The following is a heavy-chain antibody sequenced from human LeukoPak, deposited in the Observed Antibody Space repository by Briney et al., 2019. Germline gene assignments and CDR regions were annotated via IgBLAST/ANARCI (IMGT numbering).Heavy chain of an antibody. J-gene: IGHJ6*02. CDR3: ARDMEMATIPGISMDV. CDR2: ISVSSSYI. D-gene: IGHD5-24*01. V-gene: IGHV3-21*01. Sequence: PGGSLRLSCAASGFTFSSYSMNWVRQAPGKGLEWVSSISVSSSYIYYADSVKGRFTISRDNAKNSLYLQMNSLSAEDAAVYYCARDMEMATIPGISMDVWGQGTTVTVSS. CDR1: GFTFSSYS.